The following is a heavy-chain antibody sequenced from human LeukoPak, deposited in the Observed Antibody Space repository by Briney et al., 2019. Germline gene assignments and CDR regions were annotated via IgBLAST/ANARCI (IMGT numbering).Heavy chain of an antibody. J-gene: IGHJ4*02. V-gene: IGHV4-59*01. CDR3: ARDTAVAGYDY. Sequence: SETLSLTCTVPGGSISSYYWSSIRQPPRTGLEWVGYIYYSGSTNYNPSLKSRVTISVDTSKNQFSLKLSSVTAADTAVYYCARDTAVAGYDYWGQGTLVTVSS. D-gene: IGHD6-19*01. CDR2: IYYSGST. CDR1: GGSISSYY.